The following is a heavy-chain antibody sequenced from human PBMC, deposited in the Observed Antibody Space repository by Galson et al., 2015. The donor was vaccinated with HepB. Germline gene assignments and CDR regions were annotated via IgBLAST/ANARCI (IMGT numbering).Heavy chain of an antibody. D-gene: IGHD6-19*01. CDR3: ARDRGPSSGWSEFFQH. CDR2: IIPILGIA. Sequence: SVKVSCKASGGTFSSYAISWVRQAPAQGLEWMGGIIPILGIANYAQKFQGRVTITADKSTNTAYMELSSLRSDDTAVYYCARDRGPSSGWSEFFQHWGQGTLVTVSS. J-gene: IGHJ1*01. V-gene: IGHV1-69*10. CDR1: GGTFSSYA.